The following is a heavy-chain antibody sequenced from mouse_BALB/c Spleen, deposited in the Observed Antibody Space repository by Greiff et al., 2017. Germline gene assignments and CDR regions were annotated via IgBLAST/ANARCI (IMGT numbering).Heavy chain of an antibody. CDR3: ARDRYGNYGREAMDY. Sequence: VQRVESGPGLVAPSQSLSITCTVSGFSLTGYGVNWVRQPPGKGLEWLGMIWGDGSTDYNSALKSRLSISKDNSKSQVFLKMNSLQTDDTARYYCARDRYGNYGREAMDYWGQGTSVTVSS. J-gene: IGHJ4*01. CDR1: GFSLTGYG. D-gene: IGHD2-10*02. CDR2: IWGDGST. V-gene: IGHV2-6-7*01.